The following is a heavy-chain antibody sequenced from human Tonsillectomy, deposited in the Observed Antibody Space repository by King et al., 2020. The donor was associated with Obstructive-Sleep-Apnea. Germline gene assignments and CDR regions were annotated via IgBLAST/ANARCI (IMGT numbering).Heavy chain of an antibody. V-gene: IGHV3-7*03. D-gene: IGHD3-16*01. CDR1: GFIFSNYW. CDR2: IKQDGRGK. CDR3: SSGGTFDY. Sequence: VQLVESGGGLVQPGGSLRLSCAASGFIFSNYWMSWVRPAPGKGREWVAKIKQDGRGKYYVDSVKGRFTISRDNAKNSLYLQMNSLRAEDTAVYYCSSGGTFDYWGQGTLVTVSS. J-gene: IGHJ4*02.